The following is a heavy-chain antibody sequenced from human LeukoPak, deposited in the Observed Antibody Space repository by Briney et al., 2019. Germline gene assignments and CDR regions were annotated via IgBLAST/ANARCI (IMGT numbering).Heavy chain of an antibody. V-gene: IGHV3-69-1*01. D-gene: IGHD5-24*01. J-gene: IGHJ4*02. CDR1: GFTVSSNS. Sequence: GGSLRLSCAASGFTVSSNSMSWVRQAPGKGPEWVSSISSSSYIYYADSVKGRFTISRDNAKNSLYLQMNSLRAEDTAVYYCARDMAALDYFDYWGQGTLVTVSS. CDR3: ARDMAALDYFDY. CDR2: ISSSSYI.